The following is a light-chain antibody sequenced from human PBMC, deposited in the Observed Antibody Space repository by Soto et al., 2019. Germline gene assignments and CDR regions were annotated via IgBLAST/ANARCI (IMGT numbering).Light chain of an antibody. V-gene: IGLV3-1*01. CDR1: NLGDKY. CDR2: EDR. Sequence: SYELTQPPSVSGSPGQTASISCSGDNLGDKYVCWYQQKPGQSPVLVIYEDRKRPSGIPERFSGSNSGNTATLTISGTQAIDEADYYCQAWDGSTVVFGGGTKLTVL. CDR3: QAWDGSTVV. J-gene: IGLJ2*01.